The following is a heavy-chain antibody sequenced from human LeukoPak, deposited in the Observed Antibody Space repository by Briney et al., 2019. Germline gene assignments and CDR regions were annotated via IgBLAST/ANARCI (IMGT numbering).Heavy chain of an antibody. J-gene: IGHJ4*02. D-gene: IGHD3-10*01. CDR2: ISGSGGST. CDR1: GFTFSHYG. Sequence: GGSLRLSCVASGFTFSHYGMSGVRQARGKGLEWVSAISGSGGSTYYAHSVKGRFTISRDNSKNTLYLQMNSLRAEDTAVYYCAKGYNARVYSYYGVFDYWGQGTLVTVSS. V-gene: IGHV3-23*01. CDR3: AKGYNARVYSYYGVFDY.